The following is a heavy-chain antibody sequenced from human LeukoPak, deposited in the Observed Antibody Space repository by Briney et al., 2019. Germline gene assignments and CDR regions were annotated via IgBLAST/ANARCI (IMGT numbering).Heavy chain of an antibody. J-gene: IGHJ4*02. CDR1: GFTFSRYW. CDR2: IKQDGSEK. D-gene: IGHD3-10*01. Sequence: GGSLRLSCAASGFTFSRYWMSWVRQAPGKGLEWVANIKQDGSEKYYVDSVKGRFTISRDNARNSLYLQMNSLRAEDTAVYYCARGLGGVDYWGQGTLVTVSS. V-gene: IGHV3-7*04. CDR3: ARGLGGVDY.